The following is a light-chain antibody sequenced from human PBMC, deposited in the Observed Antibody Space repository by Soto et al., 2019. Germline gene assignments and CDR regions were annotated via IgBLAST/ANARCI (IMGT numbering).Light chain of an antibody. V-gene: IGKV3-20*01. Sequence: EIVLTQSPGSLSLFPGETATLSCRASQSFSITYLAWYQQKPGQAPRLLISGASSRATGIPDRFSGSGSGTDFTLTISRLEPEDFAVYYCHQYGISPPYTFGQGTKLEIK. J-gene: IGKJ2*01. CDR2: GAS. CDR3: HQYGISPPYT. CDR1: QSFSITY.